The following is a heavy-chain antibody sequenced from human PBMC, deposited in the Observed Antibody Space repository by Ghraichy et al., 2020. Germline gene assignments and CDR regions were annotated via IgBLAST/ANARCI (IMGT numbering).Heavy chain of an antibody. J-gene: IGHJ6*02. D-gene: IGHD6-6*01. V-gene: IGHV1-8*01. CDR1: GYTFTSYD. Sequence: ASVKVSCKASGYTFTSYDINWVRQATGQGLEWMGWMNPNSGNTGYAQKFQGRVTMTRNTSISTAYMELSSLRSEDTAVYYCARYYSSSSLYYYYGMDVWGQGTTVTVSS. CDR3: ARYYSSSSLYYYYGMDV. CDR2: MNPNSGNT.